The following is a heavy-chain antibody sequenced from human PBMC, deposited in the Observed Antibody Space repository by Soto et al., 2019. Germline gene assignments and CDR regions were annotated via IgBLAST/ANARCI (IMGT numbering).Heavy chain of an antibody. CDR1: GYTFTGNY. J-gene: IGHJ3*02. Sequence: QVQLVQSGTEVKKPGASVKVSCKASGYTFTGNYIHWVRQAPGQGLEWMGWINPKSGGRNYAPKFQGRVTLTRDTSIATAYMDLSSLKSDDTAMFFCARGGMAVAGWAEALDIWGQGTVVTVSS. V-gene: IGHV1-2*02. CDR2: INPKSGGR. CDR3: ARGGMAVAGWAEALDI. D-gene: IGHD6-19*01.